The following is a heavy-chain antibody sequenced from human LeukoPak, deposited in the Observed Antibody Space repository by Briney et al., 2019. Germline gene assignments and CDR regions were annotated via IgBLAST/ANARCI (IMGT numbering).Heavy chain of an antibody. CDR2: ISAYNGNT. CDR3: ARDRSPLPYYDILTGYYRSSPFDY. Sequence: ASVKVSCKASGYTFTSYGISWVRQAPGQGLEWMGWISAYNGNTNYAQKLQGRVTMTTDTSTSTAYMKLRSLRSDDTAVYYCARDRSPLPYYDILTGYYRSSPFDYWGQGTLVTVSS. D-gene: IGHD3-9*01. CDR1: GYTFTSYG. J-gene: IGHJ4*02. V-gene: IGHV1-18*01.